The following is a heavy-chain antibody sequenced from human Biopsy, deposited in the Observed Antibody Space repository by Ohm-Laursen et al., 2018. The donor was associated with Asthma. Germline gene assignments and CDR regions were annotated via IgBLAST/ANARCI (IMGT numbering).Heavy chain of an antibody. Sequence: ASVKVSCKAHGDILSSFGIKWVRKAPGQGLEWMGWISAYNGNTNYAQKLQGRVTMTTDTSTSTAYMELRSLRSDDTAVYYCARDGPVGAPSDYWGQGALVTVSS. CDR1: GDILSSFG. V-gene: IGHV1-18*01. J-gene: IGHJ4*02. CDR2: ISAYNGNT. D-gene: IGHD1-26*01. CDR3: ARDGPVGAPSDY.